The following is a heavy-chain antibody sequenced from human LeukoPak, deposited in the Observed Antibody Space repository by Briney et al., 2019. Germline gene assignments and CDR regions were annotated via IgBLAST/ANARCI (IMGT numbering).Heavy chain of an antibody. J-gene: IGHJ4*02. Sequence: SQTLSLTCTVSGGSISSGSYYWSWIRQPAGKGLEWIGRIYTSGSTNYNPSLKSRVTISVDTSKNQFSLKLSSVTAADTAVCYCAREPVAMVPQDYYFDYWGQGTLVTVSS. D-gene: IGHD5-18*01. CDR2: IYTSGST. V-gene: IGHV4-61*02. CDR3: AREPVAMVPQDYYFDY. CDR1: GGSISSGSYY.